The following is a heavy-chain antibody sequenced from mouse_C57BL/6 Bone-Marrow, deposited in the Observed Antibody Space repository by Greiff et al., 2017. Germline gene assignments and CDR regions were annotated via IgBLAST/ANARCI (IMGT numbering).Heavy chain of an antibody. V-gene: IGHV1-9*01. CDR1: GYTFTGYW. CDR2: ILPGSGST. D-gene: IGHD2-2*01. Sequence: VEPGASVKLSCKATGYTFTGYWIEWVKQRPGHGLEWIGEILPGSGSTNYNEKFKGKATFTADTSSNTAYMQLSSLTTDDSAIYYCARPIYYGYAWFAYWGQGTLVTVSA. J-gene: IGHJ3*01. CDR3: ARPIYYGYAWFAY.